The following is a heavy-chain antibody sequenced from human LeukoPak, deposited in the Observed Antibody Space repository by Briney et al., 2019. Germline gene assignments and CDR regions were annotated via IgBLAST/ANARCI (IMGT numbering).Heavy chain of an antibody. V-gene: IGHV3-23*01. Sequence: PGGSLRLSCAASGFTFSSYAMSWVRQAPGKGLEWVSAIIGIAGSTNYADSVKGRFTISRDNAKNTLYLQMNSLRAEDTAVYYCAGPMTEIDYWGQGTLVTVSS. D-gene: IGHD2-21*02. J-gene: IGHJ4*02. CDR2: IIGIAGST. CDR3: AGPMTEIDY. CDR1: GFTFSSYA.